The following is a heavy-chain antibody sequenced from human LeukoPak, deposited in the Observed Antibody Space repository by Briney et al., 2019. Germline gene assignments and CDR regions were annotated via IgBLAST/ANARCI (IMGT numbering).Heavy chain of an antibody. D-gene: IGHD4-17*01. J-gene: IGHJ4*02. CDR1: GDSISSWY. CDR2: IYTSGST. Sequence: PSETLSLTCTVSGDSISSWYWSWIRQPQGKGLEWMGRIYTSGSTNYNPSLKSRVTISVDTSKNQFSLKLSSVTAADTAVYYCARDRLTTVTTSGYDFWGQGTLVPVSS. V-gene: IGHV4-4*08. CDR3: ARDRLTTVTTSGYDF.